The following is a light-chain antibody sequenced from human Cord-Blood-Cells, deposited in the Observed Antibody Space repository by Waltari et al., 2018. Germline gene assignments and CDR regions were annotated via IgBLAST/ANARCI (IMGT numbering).Light chain of an antibody. CDR1: SSNIGSNY. J-gene: IGLJ7*01. V-gene: IGLV1-47*01. CDR2: RNN. Sequence: SVLTQPPSASGTPGQRVTISCSGSSSNIGSNYVYWYQQLPGTAPKLLIYRNNQRPSGVPARFSGSKSGTSASLAISGLRSEDEADYYCAAWDDSLSGAVFGGGTQLTVL. CDR3: AAWDDSLSGAV.